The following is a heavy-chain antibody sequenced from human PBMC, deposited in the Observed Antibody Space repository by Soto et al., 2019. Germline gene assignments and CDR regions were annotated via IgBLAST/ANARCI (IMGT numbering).Heavy chain of an antibody. CDR3: ARREPTSSTSPNWFDP. CDR2: INHSGST. V-gene: IGHV4-34*01. Sequence: QVQLQQWGAGLLKPSETLSLTFAVYGGSFSGYYWSWIRQPPGRGLEWFGEINHSGSTNYHPSLKIRVTIPVDTSKNQFSLKLSSVTAADTAVYYCARREPTSSTSPNWFDPWGQGTLVTVSS. D-gene: IGHD2-2*01. J-gene: IGHJ5*02. CDR1: GGSFSGYY.